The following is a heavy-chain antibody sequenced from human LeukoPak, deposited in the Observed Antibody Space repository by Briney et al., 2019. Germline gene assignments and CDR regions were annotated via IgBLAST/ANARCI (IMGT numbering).Heavy chain of an antibody. CDR1: EFMFSDHH. CDR3: ASQSLGYFDY. J-gene: IGHJ4*02. D-gene: IGHD7-27*01. V-gene: IGHV3-11*04. CDR2: INSSGSTK. Sequence: GGSLRLSCADSEFMFSDHHMNWLRQGPGKGLEWVSYINSSGSTKYYADSVKGRFTISRDNAKNSLYLQMNSLRAEDTAVYYCASQSLGYFDYWGQGTLVTVSS.